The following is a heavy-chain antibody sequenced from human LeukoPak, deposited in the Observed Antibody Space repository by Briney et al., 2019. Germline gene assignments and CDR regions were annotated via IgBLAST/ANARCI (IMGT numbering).Heavy chain of an antibody. Sequence: PGGSLRLSCAASGFTFSSYEMNWVRQAPGKGLEWVSYIRSTGSLIFYADSVKGRFTISRDNAKNSLYLQMNSLRAEDTAVYYCAKGVVTPFDYWGQGTLVTVSS. D-gene: IGHD3-22*01. CDR3: AKGVVTPFDY. CDR2: IRSTGSLI. V-gene: IGHV3-48*03. J-gene: IGHJ4*02. CDR1: GFTFSSYE.